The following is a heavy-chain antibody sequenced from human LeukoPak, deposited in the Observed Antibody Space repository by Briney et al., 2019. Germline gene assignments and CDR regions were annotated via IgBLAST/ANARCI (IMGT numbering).Heavy chain of an antibody. CDR2: ISGSGGST. V-gene: IGHV3-23*01. CDR1: GLTFSDAW. CDR3: AKSSDIVVVPAATLYYYYGMDV. Sequence: GGSLRLSCVLSGLTFSDAWMSWVRQAPGKGLEWVSAISGSGGSTYYADSVKGRFTISRDNSKNTLYLQMNSLRAEDTAVYYCAKSSDIVVVPAATLYYYYGMDVWGQGTTVTVSS. J-gene: IGHJ6*02. D-gene: IGHD2-2*01.